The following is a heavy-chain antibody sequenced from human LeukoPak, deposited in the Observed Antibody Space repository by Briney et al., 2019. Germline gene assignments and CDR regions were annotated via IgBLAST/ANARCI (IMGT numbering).Heavy chain of an antibody. J-gene: IGHJ4*02. CDR3: ARVARRYSTMVRGAPSGGY. V-gene: IGHV1-2*02. Sequence: ASVKVSCKASGYTFTSYYMHWVRQAPGQGLEWMGWINPNSGGTNYAQKFQGRVTMTRDTSISTAYMELSRLRSDDTAVYYCARVARRYSTMVRGAPSGGYWGQGTLVTVSS. D-gene: IGHD3-10*01. CDR1: GYTFTSYY. CDR2: INPNSGGT.